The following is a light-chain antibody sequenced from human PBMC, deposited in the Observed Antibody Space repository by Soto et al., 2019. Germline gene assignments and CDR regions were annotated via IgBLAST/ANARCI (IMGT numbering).Light chain of an antibody. CDR1: QTVSSN. J-gene: IGKJ4*01. CDR2: DAS. CDR3: HQYNNWLALT. V-gene: IGKV3-15*01. Sequence: EIVMTQSPATLFVSPGERATLSCRASQTVSSNLAWYQQKPGQAPRLLIYDASTRATGIPVRFRGSGSGTEFTLTISSLQSEDSAVYYCHQYNNWLALTFGGGTKVEIK.